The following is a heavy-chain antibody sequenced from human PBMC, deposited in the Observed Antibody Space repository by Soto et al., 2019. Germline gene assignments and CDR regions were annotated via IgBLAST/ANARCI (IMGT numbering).Heavy chain of an antibody. CDR3: ARAGSPFDSDSSGYWGFDH. Sequence: GGSLRLSCAASGFTFSNYGMHWVRQAPGKGLEWVAIIWYDGSNKYYADSVKGRFTISRDDSKNTLFLQMSSLRAEDTAVYYCARAGSPFDSDSSGYWGFDHWGQGTLVTVSS. D-gene: IGHD3-22*01. CDR1: GFTFSNYG. J-gene: IGHJ4*02. V-gene: IGHV3-33*01. CDR2: IWYDGSNK.